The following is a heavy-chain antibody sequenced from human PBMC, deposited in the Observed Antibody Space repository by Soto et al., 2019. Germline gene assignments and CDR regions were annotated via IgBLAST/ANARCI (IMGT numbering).Heavy chain of an antibody. CDR2: IYSGGYT. D-gene: IGHD3-10*01. J-gene: IGHJ4*02. CDR3: AAQAGGGGY. CDR1: GFTVSNNY. V-gene: IGHV3-53*01. Sequence: EVQLVESGGGLIQPGGSLRLSCAVSGFTVSNNYMSWVRQAPGKGLEGVSVIYSGGYTAYGDSVKGRFTISRDNSKNKLNLQMNGREAADRAVYLWAAQAGGGGYWGQGTLVTVSS.